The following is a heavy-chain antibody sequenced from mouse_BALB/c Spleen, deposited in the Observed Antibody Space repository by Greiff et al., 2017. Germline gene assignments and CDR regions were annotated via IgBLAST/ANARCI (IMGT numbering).Heavy chain of an antibody. J-gene: IGHJ3*01. D-gene: IGHD1-1*01. Sequence: QVQLQQSGAELAKPGASVKMSCKASGYTFTSYWMHWVKQRPGQGLEWIGYINPSTGYTEYNQKFKDKATLTADKSSSTAYMQLSSLTSEDSAVYYCARNYGSSYPFAYWGQGTLVTVSA. CDR1: GYTFTSYW. V-gene: IGHV1-7*01. CDR2: INPSTGYT. CDR3: ARNYGSSYPFAY.